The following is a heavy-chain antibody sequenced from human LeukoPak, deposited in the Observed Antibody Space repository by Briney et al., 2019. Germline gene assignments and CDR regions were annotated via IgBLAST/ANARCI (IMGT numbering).Heavy chain of an antibody. D-gene: IGHD6-19*01. CDR1: GFTFSSYS. CDR3: ARGLSGWYYFDY. V-gene: IGHV3-30*03. J-gene: IGHJ4*02. CDR2: ISYDGSNK. Sequence: GGSLRLSCAASGFTFSSYSMNWVRQAPGKGLEWVAVISYDGSNKFYADSVKGRFTISRDNSKNTLCLQMNSLRAEDTAVYYCARGLSGWYYFDYWGQGTLVTVSS.